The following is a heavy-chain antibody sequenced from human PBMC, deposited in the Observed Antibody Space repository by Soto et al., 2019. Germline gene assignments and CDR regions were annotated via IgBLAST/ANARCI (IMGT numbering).Heavy chain of an antibody. CDR1: GFTFSSYG. CDR3: APWFGVFDY. CDR2: ISYDGSNK. V-gene: IGHV3-30*03. Sequence: QVQLVESGGGVVQPGRSLRLSCAASGFTFSSYGMHWVRQAPGKGLEWVAVISYDGSNKYYADSVKGRFTISRDNTKHTLYLQMNSLSAEDTAVYYCAPWFGVFDYWGQGTLVTVSS. D-gene: IGHD3-10*01. J-gene: IGHJ4*02.